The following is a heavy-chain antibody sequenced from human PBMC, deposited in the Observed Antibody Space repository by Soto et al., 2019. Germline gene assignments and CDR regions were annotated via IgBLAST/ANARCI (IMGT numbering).Heavy chain of an antibody. V-gene: IGHV3-23*01. Sequence: GSLRLSCAASGFTFSSYAMGWVGQAPWKGLEWVSAISGSGGSTYYADSVKGRFTISRDNSKNTLYLQMNSLRAEDTAVYYCAKDHLDYYGSGSYYNSVPFFDYWGQGTLVTVSS. CDR3: AKDHLDYYGSGSYYNSVPFFDY. D-gene: IGHD3-10*01. CDR1: GFTFSSYA. CDR2: ISGSGGST. J-gene: IGHJ4*02.